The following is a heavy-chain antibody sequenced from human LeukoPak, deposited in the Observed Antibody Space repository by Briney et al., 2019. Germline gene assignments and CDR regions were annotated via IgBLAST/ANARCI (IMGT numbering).Heavy chain of an antibody. CDR3: ARDTPWPPPPLLSTYYYDSSGYRGVDY. CDR1: GYTFTSYG. CDR2: ISAYNGNT. V-gene: IGHV1-18*01. D-gene: IGHD3-22*01. J-gene: IGHJ4*02. Sequence: ASVKVSCKASGYTFTSYGISWVRQAPGQGLEWMGWISAYNGNTNYAQKLQGRVTMTTDTSTSTANMELRSLRSDDTAVYYCARDTPWPPPPLLSTYYYDSSGYRGVDYWGQGTLVTVSS.